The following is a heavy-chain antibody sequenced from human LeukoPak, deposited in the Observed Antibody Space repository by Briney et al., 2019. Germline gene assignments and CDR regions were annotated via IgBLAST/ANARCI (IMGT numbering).Heavy chain of an antibody. J-gene: IGHJ4*01. CDR2: IYSSGST. CDR1: GYSISSGYY. V-gene: IGHV4-38-2*02. Sequence: SEALSLTCTVSGYSISSGYYWGWIRPPPGKGLEWIGSIYSSGSTYYNSSLKSRVTISIDTSKNQVSLKMSSVTAADTAVYYCAKSGGYGLIDYWGQGTLVTVSS. CDR3: AKSGGYGLIDY. D-gene: IGHD6-25*01.